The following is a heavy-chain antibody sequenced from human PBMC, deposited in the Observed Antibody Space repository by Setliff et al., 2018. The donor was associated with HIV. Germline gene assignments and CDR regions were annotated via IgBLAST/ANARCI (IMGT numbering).Heavy chain of an antibody. Sequence: GGSLRLSCAASGFTFRSYWMSWVRQAPGKGLEWVSVIYSGGSTYYADSVKGRFTISRDNSKNTLYLQMNSLRAEDTAVYYCARVSDSSGYYYEGYFDYWGQGTLVTVS. CDR2: IYSGGST. J-gene: IGHJ4*02. CDR3: ARVSDSSGYYYEGYFDY. D-gene: IGHD3-22*01. CDR1: GFTFRSYW. V-gene: IGHV3-66*01.